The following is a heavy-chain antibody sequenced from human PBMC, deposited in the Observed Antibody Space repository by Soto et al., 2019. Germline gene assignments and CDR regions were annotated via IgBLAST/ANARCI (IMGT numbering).Heavy chain of an antibody. CDR2: ISDSGVST. CDR1: GFTFSSFA. Sequence: GGSLRLSCAASGFTFSSFAMSWVRQAPGKGLEWVSAISDSGVSTYYADSVKGRSIIFRDNSKNTLYLQMDSLRAEDTALYYCAKWGNDWGYYYYGMDVWGQGTTVTVSS. J-gene: IGHJ6*02. D-gene: IGHD7-27*01. CDR3: AKWGNDWGYYYYGMDV. V-gene: IGHV3-23*01.